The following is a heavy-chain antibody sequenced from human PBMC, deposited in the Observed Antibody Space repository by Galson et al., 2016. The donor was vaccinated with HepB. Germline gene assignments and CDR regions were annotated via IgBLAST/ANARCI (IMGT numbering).Heavy chain of an antibody. CDR2: INPSGGST. CDR1: GYTFTSHY. CDR3: ARGADSSSYSYYYGMDV. V-gene: IGHV1-46*01. J-gene: IGHJ6*02. Sequence: SVKVSCKASGYTFTSHYIHWVRQAPGQGLEWVGIINPSGGSTSYAPKFQGRLTLTRDTSTSTAYMELSSQTSEDTAVYYCARGADSSSYSYYYGMDVWGQVTTVTVSS. D-gene: IGHD3-22*01.